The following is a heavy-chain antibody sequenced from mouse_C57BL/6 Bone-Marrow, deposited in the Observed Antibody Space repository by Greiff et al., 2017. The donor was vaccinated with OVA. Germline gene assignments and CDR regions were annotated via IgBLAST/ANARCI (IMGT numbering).Heavy chain of an antibody. CDR3: AILTVGYYYAMDY. J-gene: IGHJ4*01. Sequence: QVQLQHSVPGLVAPSQCLSIPCTVSGFSLTSYGVDWVRQPPGKGLEWLGVIWGGGGTNYNSAHMSRLSISKDNSTSQVFLKMNSLQTDDTAMYYCAILTVGYYYAMDYWGQGTSVTVSS. V-gene: IGHV2-9*01. CDR1: GFSLTSYG. D-gene: IGHD1-1*01. CDR2: IWGGGGT.